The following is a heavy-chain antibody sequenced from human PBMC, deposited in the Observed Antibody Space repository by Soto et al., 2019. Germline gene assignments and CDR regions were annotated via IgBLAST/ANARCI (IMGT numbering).Heavy chain of an antibody. D-gene: IGHD3-3*01. CDR1: GYTFTSYG. V-gene: IGHV1-18*01. J-gene: IGHJ4*02. Sequence: ASVKVSCKASGYTFTSYGISWVRQAPGQGLDWMGWISAYNGNTKYAQDLQGRVTMTTDTSTSTAYMELRSLRSDDTAVYYCARVRVDDFWSGYYSHFDYWGQGTLVTVSS. CDR3: ARVRVDDFWSGYYSHFDY. CDR2: ISAYNGNT.